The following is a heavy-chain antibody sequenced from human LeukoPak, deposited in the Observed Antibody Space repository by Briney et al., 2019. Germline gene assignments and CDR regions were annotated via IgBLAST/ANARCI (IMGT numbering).Heavy chain of an antibody. CDR1: GFTFSSYA. D-gene: IGHD1-26*01. V-gene: IGHV3-23*01. CDR2: LSGSGDST. CDR3: ANKATTSRSYPFDY. J-gene: IGHJ4*02. Sequence: GGSLRLSCAASGFTFSSYAMSWVRRAPGKGLEWVSTLSGSGDSTNYADSVKGRFTISRDNSKNTLYLQMSSLRADDTAVYYCANKATTSRSYPFDYWGQGTLVTVSS.